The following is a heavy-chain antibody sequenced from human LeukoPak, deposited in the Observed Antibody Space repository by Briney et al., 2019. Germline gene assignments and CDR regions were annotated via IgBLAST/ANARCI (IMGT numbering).Heavy chain of an antibody. CDR3: ARDRAGLTGDHAFDT. CDR2: LRYDGSNK. D-gene: IGHD1-20*01. Sequence: GGSLRLSCAASGFTFSSYGMHWVRQAPGKGLEWVAFLRYDGSNKYHADSVKGRFTTSRDNAKNSLGLQMNSLRAEDTAVYYCARDRAGLTGDHAFDTWGQGTMVTVSS. J-gene: IGHJ3*02. V-gene: IGHV3-30*02. CDR1: GFTFSSYG.